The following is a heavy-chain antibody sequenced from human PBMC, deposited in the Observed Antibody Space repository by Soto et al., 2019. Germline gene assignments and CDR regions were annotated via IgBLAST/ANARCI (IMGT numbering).Heavy chain of an antibody. CDR3: AGVPYYDILTGYYTDNWFDP. Sequence: SETLSLTCTVSGGSISSYYWSWIRQPPGKGLDFFWYIYYSGSTNYNPSLKSRVTISVDTSKNQFFLKLSSVTAADTAVYYFAGVPYYDILTGYYTDNWFDPWGQGTLVTVSS. CDR1: GGSISSYY. CDR2: IYYSGST. D-gene: IGHD3-9*01. V-gene: IGHV4-59*01. J-gene: IGHJ5*02.